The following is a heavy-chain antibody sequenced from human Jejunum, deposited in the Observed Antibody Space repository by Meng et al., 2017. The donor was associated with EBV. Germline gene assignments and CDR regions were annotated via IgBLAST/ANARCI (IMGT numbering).Heavy chain of an antibody. CDR1: GYTFTNYG. J-gene: IGHJ4*02. CDR2: ISAYNGNT. CDR3: TILSHCDGGICYSYDY. V-gene: IGHV1-18*01. D-gene: IGHD2-15*01. Sequence: QVRLVAAGGEGKGPGASVQVSCKASGYTFTNYGVSWVRQAPGQGLEWMGWISAYNGNTDYAQKLQGRVTMTTDTPTSTAYMELRSLRSDDTAVYYCTILSHCDGGICYSYDYWGQGTLVTVSS.